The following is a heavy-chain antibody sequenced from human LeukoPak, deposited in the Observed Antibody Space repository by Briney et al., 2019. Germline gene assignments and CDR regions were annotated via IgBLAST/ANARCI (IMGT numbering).Heavy chain of an antibody. V-gene: IGHV3-7*01. CDR1: GFTFSHYW. J-gene: IGHJ4*02. CDR3: ARLPTTSGYASG. CDR2: IKHDGSDK. Sequence: GGSLRLSCAASGFTFSHYWMSWVRQAPGKGLEWVAYIKHDGSDKFHVDSVKGRFTISRDNANNSLYLQMNSLRAEDTAVYYCARLPTTSGYASGWGQGTLVTVSS. D-gene: IGHD5-12*01.